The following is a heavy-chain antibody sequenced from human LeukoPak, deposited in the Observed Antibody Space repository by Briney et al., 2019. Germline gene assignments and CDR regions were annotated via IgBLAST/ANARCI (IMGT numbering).Heavy chain of an antibody. D-gene: IGHD5-12*01. V-gene: IGHV3-23*01. CDR2: ISGSGGST. CDR3: ASGYSGYASVHPFDY. Sequence: GGSLRLSCAASGFTFSSYAMSWVRQAPGKGLEWVSAISGSGGSTYYADSVKGRFTISRDNSKHTLYLQMNSLRAEDTAVYYCASGYSGYASVHPFDYWGQGTLVTVSS. CDR1: GFTFSSYA. J-gene: IGHJ4*02.